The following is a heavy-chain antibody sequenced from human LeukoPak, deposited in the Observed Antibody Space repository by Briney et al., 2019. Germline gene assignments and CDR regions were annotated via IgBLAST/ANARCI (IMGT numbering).Heavy chain of an antibody. D-gene: IGHD6-6*01. CDR3: ARGPNSNWSGLDF. J-gene: IGHJ4*02. V-gene: IGHV3-74*01. Sequence: GGSLRLSCTASGFSFSGHWMHWARQLPGKGLVWVSRISPSGSTTSYADSVKGRFTVSRDNAKNTLYLQVNNLRAEDTAVYYCARGPNSNWSGLDFWGQGTLLTVSS. CDR1: GFSFSGHW. CDR2: ISPSGSTT.